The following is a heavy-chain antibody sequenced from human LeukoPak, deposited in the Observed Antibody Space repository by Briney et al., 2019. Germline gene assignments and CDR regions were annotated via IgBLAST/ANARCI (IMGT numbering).Heavy chain of an antibody. V-gene: IGHV3-23*01. J-gene: IGHJ6*03. CDR2: ISGSGGST. D-gene: IGHD6-19*01. CDR1: GFTFSSYA. Sequence: GGSLRLSCAASGFTFSSYAMNWVRQAPGKGLEWVSGISGSGGSTYYADSVKGRFTISRDNSKNTMYLQVNSLRAEDTAVYYCARGGHSSGWYYYYYTDVWGKGTTVTVSS. CDR3: ARGGHSSGWYYYYYTDV.